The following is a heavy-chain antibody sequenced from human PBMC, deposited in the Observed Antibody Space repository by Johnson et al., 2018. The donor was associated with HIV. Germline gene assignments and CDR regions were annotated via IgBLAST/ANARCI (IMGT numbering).Heavy chain of an antibody. V-gene: IGHV3-15*01. Sequence: VQLVESGGGLVQPGGSLRLSCAASGFTFSSYWMSWVRQAPGRGLEWVGRIKSKTDGGTTDYAAPVKGRFTISRDDSNNTLYLQMNSLKTEDTAGYYCTTDPIAAAGPDAFDIWGQGTVVTVSS. CDR1: GFTFSSYW. D-gene: IGHD6-13*01. CDR3: TTDPIAAAGPDAFDI. CDR2: IKSKTDGGTT. J-gene: IGHJ3*02.